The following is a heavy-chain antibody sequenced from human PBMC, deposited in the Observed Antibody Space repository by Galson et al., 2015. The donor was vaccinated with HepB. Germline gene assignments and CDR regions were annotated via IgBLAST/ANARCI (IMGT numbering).Heavy chain of an antibody. V-gene: IGHV3-30-3*01. Sequence: SLRLSCAASGFSFSNYAMDWVRQAPGKGLEWVAIISYDGSNKYYADSVKGRFTISRDNSQNTLYLQMNSLKTEDTAVYYCTTVDPTLEIYCSSTSCYRGWGQGTLVTVSS. CDR1: GFSFSNYA. D-gene: IGHD2-2*02. CDR2: ISYDGSNK. CDR3: TTVDPTLEIYCSSTSCYRG. J-gene: IGHJ4*02.